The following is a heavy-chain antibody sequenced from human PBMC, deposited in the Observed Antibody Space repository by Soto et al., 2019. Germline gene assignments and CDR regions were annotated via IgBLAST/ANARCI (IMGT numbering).Heavy chain of an antibody. CDR3: ATAGRYYDSTYGTY. V-gene: IGHV3-23*01. D-gene: IGHD3-22*01. Sequence: GGSLRLSCAASGFTFSSYAMSWVRQAPGKGLEWVSAISGSGGSTYYADSVKGRFTISRDNSKNTLYLQMNSLRAEDTAVYYCATAGRYYDSTYGTYWGQGTLVTVSS. CDR1: GFTFSSYA. J-gene: IGHJ4*02. CDR2: ISGSGGST.